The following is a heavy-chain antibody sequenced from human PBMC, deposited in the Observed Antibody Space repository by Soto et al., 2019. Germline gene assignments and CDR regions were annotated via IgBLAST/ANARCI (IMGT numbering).Heavy chain of an antibody. D-gene: IGHD2-2*01. CDR1: GYTFTSYG. Sequence: ASVKVSCKASGYTFTSYGISWVRQAPGQGLEWMGWISAYNGNTNYAQKLQGRVTMTTDTSTSTAYMELRSLRSDDTAVYYCARDSGVVPAASGTHYYYYGMDDWGQGTTVTVSS. CDR2: ISAYNGNT. V-gene: IGHV1-18*04. J-gene: IGHJ6*02. CDR3: ARDSGVVPAASGTHYYYYGMDD.